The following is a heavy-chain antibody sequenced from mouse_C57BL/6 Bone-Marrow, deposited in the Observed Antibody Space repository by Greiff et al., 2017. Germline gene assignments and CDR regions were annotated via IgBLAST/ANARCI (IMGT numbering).Heavy chain of an antibody. CDR3: AKTSGIGYAMDY. Sequence: VKLVESGPGLVQPSQSLSITCTVSGFSLTSYGVHWVRQPPGKGLEWLGVIWSGGSPDYNAAFISRLSISKDNSKSQVFFKMNSLQADDTAIYYCAKTSGIGYAMDYWGQGTSVTVSS. V-gene: IGHV2-4*01. J-gene: IGHJ4*01. CDR2: IWSGGSP. D-gene: IGHD1-1*01. CDR1: GFSLTSYG.